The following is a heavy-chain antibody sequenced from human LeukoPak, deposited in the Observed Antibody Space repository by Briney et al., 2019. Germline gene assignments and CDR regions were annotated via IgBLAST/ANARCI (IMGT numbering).Heavy chain of an antibody. V-gene: IGHV3-9*01. J-gene: IGHJ4*02. CDR1: GFTFDDYA. Sequence: GRSLRLSCAASGFTFDDYAMHWVRQAPGKGLEWVSGISWNSGSIGYAGSVKGRFTISRDNAKNSLYLQMNSLGAEDTALYYCAKGDTAMVTTGISVALDYWGQGTLVTVSS. CDR3: AKGDTAMVTTGISVALDY. D-gene: IGHD5-18*01. CDR2: ISWNSGSI.